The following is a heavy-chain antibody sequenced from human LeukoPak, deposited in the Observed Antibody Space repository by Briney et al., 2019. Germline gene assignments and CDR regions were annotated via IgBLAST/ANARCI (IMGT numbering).Heavy chain of an antibody. J-gene: IGHJ4*02. CDR2: ISLYGSDK. V-gene: IGHV3-30*04. CDR1: GFTFRNYV. D-gene: IGHD4-17*01. Sequence: GGSLRLSCAASGFTFRNYVIHWVRQAPGKGLEWVAVISLYGSDKYYADSVKGRFTISRDDSKNTLYLQMNSLRADDTAVYYCARDPTTRSNQPQYYIDYWGQGTLVTVSS. CDR3: ARDPTTRSNQPQYYIDY.